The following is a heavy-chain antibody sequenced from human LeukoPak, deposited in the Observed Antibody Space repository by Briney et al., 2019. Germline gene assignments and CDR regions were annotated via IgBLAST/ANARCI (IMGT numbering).Heavy chain of an antibody. CDR1: GGSISSYY. V-gene: IGHV4-59*01. CDR2: IYYSGST. J-gene: IGHJ2*01. D-gene: IGHD3-3*01. CDR3: AREKAFAPRITIFGVVDYWYFDL. Sequence: SGTLSLTCTVSGGSISSYYWSWIRQPPGKGLEWIGYIYYSGSTNYNPSLKSRVTISVDTSKNQFSLKLSSVTAADTAVYYCAREKAFAPRITIFGVVDYWYFDLWGRGTLVTVSS.